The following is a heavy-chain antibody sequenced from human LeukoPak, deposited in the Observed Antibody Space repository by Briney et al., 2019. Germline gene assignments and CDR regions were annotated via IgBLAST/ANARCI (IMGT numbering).Heavy chain of an antibody. Sequence: SDTLSLTCTVSGGSMISYYISWVRQSAGKGLEWIGGIDSSGDTNYNPSLGGRVTMSVDTSKNQFSLKLTSVTATDMGIYYCARDDRCFDLWGQGAQAT. V-gene: IGHV4-4*07. CDR1: GGSMISYY. CDR3: ARDDRCFDL. D-gene: IGHD3-22*01. CDR2: IDSSGDT. J-gene: IGHJ5*02.